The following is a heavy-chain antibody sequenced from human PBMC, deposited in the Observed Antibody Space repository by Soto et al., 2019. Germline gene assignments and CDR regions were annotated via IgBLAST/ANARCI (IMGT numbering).Heavy chain of an antibody. V-gene: IGHV1-69*01. CDR3: ARRIAAGEFAIKHLVQPDWFDP. J-gene: IGHJ5*02. CDR1: GGTFSSYA. CDR2: IIPIFGTA. Sequence: QVQLVQSGAEVKKPGSSVKVSCKASGGTFSSYALSWVRQAPGQGLEWMGGIIPIFGTANYAQKFQGRVTITAEESATTGYMERSSRSSEDTAVYYCARRIAAGEFAIKHLVQPDWFDPSGQGTLVTVSS. D-gene: IGHD6-6*01.